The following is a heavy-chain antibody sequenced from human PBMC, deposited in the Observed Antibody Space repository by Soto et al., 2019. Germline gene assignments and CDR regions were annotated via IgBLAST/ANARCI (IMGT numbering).Heavy chain of an antibody. Sequence: ETLSLTCTFSGGSIRGYYWTWIRQPPGKGLEWIGNIYDSGNTNYNPSFRSRIIMSIDVSKAQFSLTLSPVTAADTAVYFCARDRGGSGALYYYGMDVWGQGTSVTVSS. D-gene: IGHD3-10*01. CDR1: GGSIRGYY. J-gene: IGHJ6*02. CDR2: IYDSGNT. CDR3: ARDRGGSGALYYYGMDV. V-gene: IGHV4-59*01.